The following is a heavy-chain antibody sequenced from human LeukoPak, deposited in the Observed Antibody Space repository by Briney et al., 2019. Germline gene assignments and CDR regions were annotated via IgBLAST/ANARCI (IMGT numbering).Heavy chain of an antibody. CDR2: ISGSGGST. J-gene: IGHJ6*03. Sequence: GGSLRLSCAASGFTFSSYAMSWVRQAPGKGLEWVSAISGSGGSTYYADSVKGRFTISRDNSKNTLYLQMNSLRAEDTAVYYCAKGSGIAAAGRYYYYVDVWGKGTTVTVSS. CDR3: AKGSGIAAAGRYYYYVDV. V-gene: IGHV3-23*01. D-gene: IGHD6-13*01. CDR1: GFTFSSYA.